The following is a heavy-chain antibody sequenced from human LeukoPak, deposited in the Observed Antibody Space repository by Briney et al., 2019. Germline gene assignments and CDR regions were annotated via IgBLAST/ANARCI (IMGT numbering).Heavy chain of an antibody. Sequence: PSQTLSLTCTVSGGSISSGSYYWSWSRQPAGKGLEWIGRIYTSGSTNYNPSLKSRVTISVDTSKNQFSLKLSSVTAADTAVYYCARDRAATRTNWFDPWGQGTLVTVSS. CDR2: IYTSGST. D-gene: IGHD2-15*01. V-gene: IGHV4-61*02. J-gene: IGHJ5*02. CDR3: ARDRAATRTNWFDP. CDR1: GGSISSGSYY.